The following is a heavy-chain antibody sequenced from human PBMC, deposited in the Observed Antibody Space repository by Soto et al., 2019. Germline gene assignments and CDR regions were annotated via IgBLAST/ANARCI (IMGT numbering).Heavy chain of an antibody. CDR2: INHSGGT. CDR1: GGSVSSTNYQ. Sequence: TLSLTCSFAGGSVSSTNYQCSWIRQPPGKGLEWIGEINHSGGTNYNPSLKSRVTISVDTSKNQFSLKLSSVTAADTAVYYCARGWSGWRVWLDYWGQG. CDR3: ARGWSGWRVWLDY. J-gene: IGHJ4*02. D-gene: IGHD6-19*01. V-gene: IGHV4-39*07.